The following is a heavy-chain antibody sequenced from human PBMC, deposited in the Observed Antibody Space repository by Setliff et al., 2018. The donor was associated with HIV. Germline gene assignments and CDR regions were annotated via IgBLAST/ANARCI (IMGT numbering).Heavy chain of an antibody. Sequence: TLSLTCALYGGSLTNYYWTWIRKSPGKGLEWIGEIVDSRATTYNPSLKSRVTILLDTSKKQFSLKLKPVTAADAAVYYCARVPSCADSWCYMYYYYYYGMDVWGQGTTVTVSS. CDR1: GGSLTNYY. J-gene: IGHJ6*02. D-gene: IGHD2-8*02. CDR2: IVDSRAT. V-gene: IGHV4-34*12. CDR3: ARVPSCADSWCYMYYYYYYGMDV.